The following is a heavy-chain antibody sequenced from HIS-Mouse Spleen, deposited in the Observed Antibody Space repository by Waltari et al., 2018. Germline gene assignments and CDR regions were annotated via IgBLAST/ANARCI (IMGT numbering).Heavy chain of an antibody. D-gene: IGHD3-22*01. CDR2: SNHSGST. V-gene: IGHV4-34*01. CDR3: ARGGVVVMPDAFDI. J-gene: IGHJ3*02. Sequence: QVQLQQWGAGLLKPSEPLSLTCAGYGGSFSGYYWSWIRQPPGKGLEWIGESNHSGSTNYNPSLKSRVTISVDTSKNQFSLKLSSVTAADTAVYYCARGGVVVMPDAFDIWGQGTMVTVSS. CDR1: GGSFSGYY.